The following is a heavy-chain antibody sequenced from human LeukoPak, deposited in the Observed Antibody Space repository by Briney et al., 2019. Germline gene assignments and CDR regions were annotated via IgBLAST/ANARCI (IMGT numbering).Heavy chain of an antibody. CDR1: GYTFTRYG. D-gene: IGHD1-26*01. Sequence: ASVRVSCKASGYTFTRYGISWVRQAPGQGLEWMGWISGYNGNTNYAQKFQGRVTMTTDTSTSTAYMELRSLRSEDTAVYYCARETIWDKGSYGYWGRGTLVTVSS. CDR3: ARETIWDKGSYGY. V-gene: IGHV1-18*01. CDR2: ISGYNGNT. J-gene: IGHJ4*02.